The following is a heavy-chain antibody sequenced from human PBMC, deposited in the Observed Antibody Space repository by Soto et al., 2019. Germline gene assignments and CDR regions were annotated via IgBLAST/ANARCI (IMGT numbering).Heavy chain of an antibody. V-gene: IGHV3-23*01. D-gene: IGHD2-8*01. CDR3: AKVRGAGMVYAGLDY. CDR2: ISVSGGST. J-gene: IGHJ4*02. Sequence: GGSLSLSCAASGFTFNSYAMSWVRQAPGKGLEWVSAISVSGGSTYYADSVKGRFTISRDNSKNTLYLQMNSLRAEDTAVYYCAKVRGAGMVYAGLDYWGQGTLVTVSS. CDR1: GFTFNSYA.